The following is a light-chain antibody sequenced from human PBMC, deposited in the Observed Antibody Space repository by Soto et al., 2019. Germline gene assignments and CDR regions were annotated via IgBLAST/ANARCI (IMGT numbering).Light chain of an antibody. CDR3: QHRSNWPPT. Sequence: EVVLTQSPATLSLSPGERATLSCRASQTVNSYLAWYQQKPGQAPRLLIYDASSRATGVPARFSGSGSGTDFTLTISSLEPEDFAVYYCQHRSNWPPTFGGGTKVDIK. CDR1: QTVNSY. CDR2: DAS. V-gene: IGKV3-11*01. J-gene: IGKJ4*01.